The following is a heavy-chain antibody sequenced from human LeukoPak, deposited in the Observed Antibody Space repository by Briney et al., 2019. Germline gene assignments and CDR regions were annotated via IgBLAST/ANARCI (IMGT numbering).Heavy chain of an antibody. D-gene: IGHD4-17*01. J-gene: IGHJ6*03. Sequence: GGSLRLSCAASGYTFSSYAMSWVRQAPGKGLEWVSGISGSGGSTYYADSLKGRFTISRDNSKNTLYLQMNSLRAEDTAVYYCAKCDGDYEYYYYYYMDVWGKGTTVTVSS. V-gene: IGHV3-23*01. CDR1: GYTFSSYA. CDR2: ISGSGGST. CDR3: AKCDGDYEYYYYYYMDV.